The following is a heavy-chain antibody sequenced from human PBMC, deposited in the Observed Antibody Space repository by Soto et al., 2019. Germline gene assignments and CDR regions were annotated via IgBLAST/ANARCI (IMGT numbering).Heavy chain of an antibody. CDR3: AREMAISGGMDV. D-gene: IGHD3-10*01. CDR2: ISYDGSNK. V-gene: IGHV3-30-3*01. J-gene: IGHJ6*02. CDR1: GFTFRSYE. Sequence: PGGSLRLSCAASGFTFRSYEMHWVRQAPGKGLEWVAVISYDGSNKYYADSVKGRFTISRDNSKNTLYLQMNSLRAEDTAVYYCAREMAISGGMDVWGQGTTVTVSS.